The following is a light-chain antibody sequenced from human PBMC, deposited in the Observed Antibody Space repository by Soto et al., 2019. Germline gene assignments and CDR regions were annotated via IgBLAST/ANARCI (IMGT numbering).Light chain of an antibody. CDR3: QQRYTWPRT. CDR1: QSVGSY. CDR2: DAS. Sequence: DIFLTQSPATLSLSPGERATLSCRASQSVGSYLAWYQQKAGQAPSLLIYDASNRAAGIPARFSGSGSETDFTLTISSLEPEDFAVNYCQQRYTWPRTFGQGTKVEIK. V-gene: IGKV3-11*01. J-gene: IGKJ1*01.